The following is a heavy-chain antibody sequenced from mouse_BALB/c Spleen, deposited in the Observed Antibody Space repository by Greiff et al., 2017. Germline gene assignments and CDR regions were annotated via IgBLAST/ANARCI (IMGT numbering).Heavy chain of an antibody. CDR2: ISYSGST. CDR1: GYSITSDYA. D-gene: IGHD4-1*01. CDR3: ARSGTGYAMDY. V-gene: IGHV3-2*02. Sequence: EVKLVESGPGLVKPSQSLSLTCTVTGYSITSDYAWNWIRQFPGNKLEWMGYISYSGSTSYNPSLKSRISITRDTSKNQFFLQLNSVTTEDTATYYCARSGTGYAMDYWGQGTSVTVSS. J-gene: IGHJ4*01.